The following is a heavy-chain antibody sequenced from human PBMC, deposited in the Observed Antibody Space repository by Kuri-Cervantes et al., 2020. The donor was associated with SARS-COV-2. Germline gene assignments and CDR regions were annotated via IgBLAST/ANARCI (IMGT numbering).Heavy chain of an antibody. CDR1: GGSFSDYY. Sequence: SETLSLTCAVYGGSFSDYYWSWVRQPPGKGLEWIGEINHSGNTNYDPSLQSRVTISIYTSKNQFSLKLSSVTAADTAVYYCASSPAAGIGHWYFDLWGRGTLVTVSS. CDR3: ASSPAAGIGHWYFDL. J-gene: IGHJ2*01. D-gene: IGHD6-13*01. V-gene: IGHV4-34*01. CDR2: INHSGNT.